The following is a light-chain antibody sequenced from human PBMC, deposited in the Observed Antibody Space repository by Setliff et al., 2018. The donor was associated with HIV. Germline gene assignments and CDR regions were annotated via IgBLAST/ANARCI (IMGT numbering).Light chain of an antibody. V-gene: IGLV2-11*01. Sequence: QSVLTQPPSVSGSPGQSVTISCTGTSSDIGVYNYVSWYQQHPGRVPKLMIYDVNKRPSGVPGRFSGSKSGNAASLTISGLRAEDEADYYCCSYAGTYTYVFGTGTKVTVL. CDR2: DVN. CDR3: CSYAGTYTYV. J-gene: IGLJ1*01. CDR1: SSDIGVYNY.